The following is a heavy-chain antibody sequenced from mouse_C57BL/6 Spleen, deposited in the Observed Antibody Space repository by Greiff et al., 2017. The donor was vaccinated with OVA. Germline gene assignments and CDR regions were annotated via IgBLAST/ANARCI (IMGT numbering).Heavy chain of an antibody. CDR1: GYTFTSYW. V-gene: IGHV1-64*01. CDR2: IHPNSGST. J-gene: IGHJ4*01. D-gene: IGHD1-1*01. Sequence: QVQLQQPGAELVKPGASVKLSCKASGYTFTSYWMHWVKQRPGQGLEWIGMIHPNSGSTNYNEKFKSKATLTVDKSSSTAYMQLSSLTSEDSAVYYCARSEHLGIITTVVAPNCYAMDYWGQGTSVTVSS. CDR3: ARSEHLGIITTVVAPNCYAMDY.